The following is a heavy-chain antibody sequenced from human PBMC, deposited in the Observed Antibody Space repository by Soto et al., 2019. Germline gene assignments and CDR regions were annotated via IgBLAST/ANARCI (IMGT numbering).Heavy chain of an antibody. V-gene: IGHV3-30*18. D-gene: IGHD3-22*01. CDR1: GFTFSSYG. CDR3: AKDALEYYYDSSGYEAAD. J-gene: IGHJ4*02. Sequence: GGSLRLSCAASGFTFSSYGMHWVRQAPGKGLEWVAVISYDGSNKYYADSVKGRFTISRDNSKNTLYLQMNSLRAEDTAVYYCAKDALEYYYDSSGYEAADWGQGTLVTVS. CDR2: ISYDGSNK.